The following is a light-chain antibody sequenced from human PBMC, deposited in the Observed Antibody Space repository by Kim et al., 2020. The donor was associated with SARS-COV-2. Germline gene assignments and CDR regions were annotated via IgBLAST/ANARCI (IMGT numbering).Light chain of an antibody. CDR1: QDIKND. CDR2: GAS. J-gene: IGKJ5*01. CDR3: LQHNTYPFT. V-gene: IGKV1-17*01. Sequence: ASVGDRVTVTLRASQDIKNDLGLYKQNTGRAPTRLFYGASRLQSGVPSRFCGSGSGTEFTLTISSLQPEDFATYFCLQHNTYPFTFGRGTRLEIK.